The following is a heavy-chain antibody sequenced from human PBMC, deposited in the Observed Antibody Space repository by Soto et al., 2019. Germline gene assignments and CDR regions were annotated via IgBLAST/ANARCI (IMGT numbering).Heavy chain of an antibody. Sequence: QVQLVQSGAEVKKPGASVKVSCQASGYTFTSYGITWVRQAPGQGLEWMGWINAYNGNTNYAQKLSGRVTMTTDTSTSTAYMERRSRRSHDTAVDSCARVLPPFDPWGQGTLVTVSS. CDR2: INAYNGNT. V-gene: IGHV1-18*01. J-gene: IGHJ5*02. CDR1: GYTFTSYG. CDR3: ARVLPPFDP.